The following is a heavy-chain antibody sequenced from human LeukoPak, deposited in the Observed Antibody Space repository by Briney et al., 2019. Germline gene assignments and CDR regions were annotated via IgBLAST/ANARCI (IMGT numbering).Heavy chain of an antibody. D-gene: IGHD2-15*01. CDR2: ISGSGGST. CDR1: GFTFSSYA. J-gene: IGHJ6*02. V-gene: IGHV3-23*01. Sequence: GGSLRLSCAASGFTFSSYAMSWVRQAPGKGLEWVSAISGSGGSTYYADSVKGRFTISRDNSKNTLYLQMNSLRAEDTAVYYCAFRPVYCSGGSCYYYYGMDVWGQGTTVTVSS. CDR3: AFRPVYCSGGSCYYYYGMDV.